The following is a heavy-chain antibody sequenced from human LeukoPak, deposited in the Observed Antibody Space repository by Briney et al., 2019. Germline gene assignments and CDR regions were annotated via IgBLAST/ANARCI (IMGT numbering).Heavy chain of an antibody. J-gene: IGHJ3*02. CDR2: SYYNGST. V-gene: IGHV4-59*08. Sequence: SAMMFFSCTSCCTFISCYFCSVLRQPAGGRLGWGGISYYNGSTNYKPSLKSRVTISVDTSKNPFYLKLSSLTAADTAVYYCARFTGRAGITMVPDVFDIWGEGTMFTVSS. CDR1: CTFISCYF. D-gene: IGHD3-10*01. CDR3: ARFTGRAGITMVPDVFDI.